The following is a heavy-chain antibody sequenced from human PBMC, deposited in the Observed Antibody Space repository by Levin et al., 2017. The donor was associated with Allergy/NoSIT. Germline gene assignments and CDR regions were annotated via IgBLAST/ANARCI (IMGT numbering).Heavy chain of an antibody. J-gene: IGHJ5*02. D-gene: IGHD3-10*01. Sequence: SETLSLTCTVSGGSISSYYWSWIRQPPGKGLEWIGYIYYSGSTNYNPSLKSRVTISVDTSKNQFSLKLSSVTAADTAVYYCARDGSGSYYKYNWFDPWGQGTLVTVSS. CDR3: ARDGSGSYYKYNWFDP. CDR1: GGSISSYY. CDR2: IYYSGST. V-gene: IGHV4-59*01.